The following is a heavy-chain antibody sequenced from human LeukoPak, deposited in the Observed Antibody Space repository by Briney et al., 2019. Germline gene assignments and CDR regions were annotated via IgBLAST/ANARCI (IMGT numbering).Heavy chain of an antibody. D-gene: IGHD3-22*01. CDR2: INPNSGGT. CDR1: GYTFSGYY. V-gene: IGHV1-2*02. CDR3: ARDQGSWGDDSSGYYSY. J-gene: IGHJ4*02. Sequence: GASVKVSCKASGYTFSGYYLHWVRQAPGQGLEWMGWINPNSGGTNYAQKFQGRVTMTRDTSISTAYMELSRLRSDDTAVYYCARDQGSWGDDSSGYYSYWDQGTLVTVSS.